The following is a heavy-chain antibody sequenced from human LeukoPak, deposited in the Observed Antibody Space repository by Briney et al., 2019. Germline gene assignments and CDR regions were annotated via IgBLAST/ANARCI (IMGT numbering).Heavy chain of an antibody. Sequence: GASVKVPCKASGYTFTAYYLHWVRQAPGQGLEWMGRINPNSGDTNYAQNFQGRVTMTRDTSITTAYMELSRLRSDDTAVYYCARDGGTGDVFDIWGQGTMVSVSS. J-gene: IGHJ3*02. D-gene: IGHD2-15*01. CDR1: GYTFTAYY. CDR3: ARDGGTGDVFDI. V-gene: IGHV1-2*06. CDR2: INPNSGDT.